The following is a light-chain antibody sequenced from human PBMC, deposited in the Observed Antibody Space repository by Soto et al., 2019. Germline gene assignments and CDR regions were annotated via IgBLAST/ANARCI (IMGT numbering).Light chain of an antibody. V-gene: IGLV1-40*01. J-gene: IGLJ7*01. CDR2: GHN. CDR1: YSNIGAGYE. CDR3: QSYDSSLSGSGV. Sequence: QSVLTQPPSVSGAPGQRVTISCTGSYSNIGAGYEVHWYQQIPGTAPKLLISGHNNRPSGVPDRFFGSKSGTSASLTIIGLQAEDEADHYCQSYDSSLSGSGVFGGGTQLTVL.